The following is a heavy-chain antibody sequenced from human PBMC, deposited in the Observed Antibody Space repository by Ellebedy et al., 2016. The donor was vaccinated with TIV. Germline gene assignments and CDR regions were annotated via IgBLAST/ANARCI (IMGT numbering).Heavy chain of an antibody. CDR2: IKQDGSET. Sequence: GESLKLSCTTFGFIFTNYWMSWVRQAPGKGLEWVVNIKQDGSETYYVESVKGRFTISRDNAKKSVYLQMNSLRAEDMAVYYCARFAFPSFNGNYYNDAFDIWGQGTMVTVSS. D-gene: IGHD1-26*01. CDR1: GFIFTNYW. V-gene: IGHV3-7*01. CDR3: ARFAFPSFNGNYYNDAFDI. J-gene: IGHJ3*02.